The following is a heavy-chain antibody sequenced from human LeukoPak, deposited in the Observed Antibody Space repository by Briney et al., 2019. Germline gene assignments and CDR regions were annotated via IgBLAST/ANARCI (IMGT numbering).Heavy chain of an antibody. J-gene: IGHJ4*02. CDR2: IYYSGST. V-gene: IGHV4-39*07. CDR3: ARDRALGSGKYYFDY. D-gene: IGHD3-16*01. CDR1: GGSISSTSYY. Sequence: PSETLSLTCTVSGGSISSTSYYWGWIRQPPGKGLEWIGNIYYSGSTNYNPSLKSRVTISVDTSKNQFSLKLSSVTAADTAVYYCARDRALGSGKYYFDYWGQGTLVTVSS.